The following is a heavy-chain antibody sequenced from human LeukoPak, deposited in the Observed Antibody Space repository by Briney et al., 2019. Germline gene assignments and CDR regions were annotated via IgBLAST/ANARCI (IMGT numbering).Heavy chain of an antibody. CDR2: SRNKANSYTT. D-gene: IGHD3-22*01. Sequence: QPGGSLRLSCAVSGFSLNDHDIDSVRQAPGKGLEWVGRSRNKANSYTTEYAASVKGRFTISRDNSKNSLYLQMNSLKTEDTAVYYWAIVGYASIGYVCHDYCWQGTLVTVSS. CDR3: AIVGYASIGYVCHDY. J-gene: IGHJ4*02. V-gene: IGHV3-72*01. CDR1: GFSLNDHD.